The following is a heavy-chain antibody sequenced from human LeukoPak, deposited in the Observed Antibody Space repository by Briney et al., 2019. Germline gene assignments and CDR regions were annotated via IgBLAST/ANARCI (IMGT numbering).Heavy chain of an antibody. CDR3: ARETYGSGGGYMDV. J-gene: IGHJ6*03. V-gene: IGHV4-59*01. CDR1: GGSISSYY. D-gene: IGHD3-10*01. Sequence: PSETLSLTCTVSGGSISSYYWSWIRQPPGKGLEWIGYIYYSGSTNYNPSLKSRVTISVDTSKNQFSLKLSSVTAADTAVYYCARETYGSGGGYMDVWGKGTTVTVSS. CDR2: IYYSGST.